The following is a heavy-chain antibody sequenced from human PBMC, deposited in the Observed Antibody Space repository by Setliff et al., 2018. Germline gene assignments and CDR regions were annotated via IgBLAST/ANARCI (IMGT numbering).Heavy chain of an antibody. V-gene: IGHV1-18*01. J-gene: IGHJ3*02. Sequence: GASVKVSCKASGFTFRNYAISWVRQAPGQGLEWMGWISAYNGDTTYTQNLQGRVTLTTDTSTTTAYMELRSLRSDDTAVYYCAISSLSICSGDTCPNAFDIWGQGTLVTVSS. D-gene: IGHD3-3*01. CDR3: AISSLSICSGDTCPNAFDI. CDR2: ISAYNGDT. CDR1: GFTFRNYA.